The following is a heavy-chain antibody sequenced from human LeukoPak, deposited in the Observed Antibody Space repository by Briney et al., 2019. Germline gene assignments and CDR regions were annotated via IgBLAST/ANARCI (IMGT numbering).Heavy chain of an antibody. D-gene: IGHD2-2*01. V-gene: IGHV1-69-2*01. J-gene: IGHJ4*02. CDR3: ATRSYCSSTSCRGYFDY. CDR2: VDPEDGET. CDR1: GYTFTDYY. Sequence: GASVKVSCKVPGYTFTDYYMHWVQQAPGKGLEWMGLVDPEDGETIYAEKFQGRVTITADTSTDTAYMELSSLRSEDTAVYYCATRSYCSSTSCRGYFDYWGQGTLVTVSS.